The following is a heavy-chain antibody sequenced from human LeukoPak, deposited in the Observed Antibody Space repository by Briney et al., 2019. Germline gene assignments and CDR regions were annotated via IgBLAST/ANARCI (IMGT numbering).Heavy chain of an antibody. J-gene: IGHJ4*02. CDR2: IYYSGST. CDR1: GGSISSYY. D-gene: IGHD2-15*01. V-gene: IGHV4-59*01. CDR3: ARVESDCSGGSCYSYFDY. Sequence: PSETLSLTCTASGGSISSYYWSWIRQPPGKGLEWIGYIYYSGSTNYNPSLKSRVTISVDTSKNQFSLKLSSVTAADTAVYYCARVESDCSGGSCYSYFDYWGQGTLVTVSS.